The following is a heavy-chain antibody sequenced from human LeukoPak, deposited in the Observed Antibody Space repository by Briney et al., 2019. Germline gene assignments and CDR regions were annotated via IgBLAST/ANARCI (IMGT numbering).Heavy chain of an antibody. CDR3: ARGAYYGDYVDY. CDR1: GFTFSSYS. J-gene: IGHJ4*02. Sequence: PGRSLRLSCAASGFTFSSYSMNWVRQAPGKGLEWVSSISSSSSYIYYADSVKGRFTISRDNAKNSLYLQMNSLRAEDTAVYYCARGAYYGDYVDYWGQGTLVTVSS. CDR2: ISSSSSYI. D-gene: IGHD4-17*01. V-gene: IGHV3-21*01.